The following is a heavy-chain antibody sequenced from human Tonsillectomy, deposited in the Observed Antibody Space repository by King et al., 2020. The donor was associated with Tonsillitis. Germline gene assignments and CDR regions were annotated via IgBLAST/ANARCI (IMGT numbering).Heavy chain of an antibody. CDR2: IYYSGGT. CDR3: ASYHCSGTTCYWGY. J-gene: IGHJ4*02. CDR1: GGSISSGGYY. Sequence: LQLQESGPGLVKPSQTLSLTCSVSGGSISSGGYYWSWIRQPPGKGLEWIGYIYYSGGTYYNPSLKSRVTMSVDTSKNQFSLSLTSVTAADTAVYFCASYHCSGTTCYWGYWGQGTLVTVSS. V-gene: IGHV4-31*03. D-gene: IGHD2-2*01.